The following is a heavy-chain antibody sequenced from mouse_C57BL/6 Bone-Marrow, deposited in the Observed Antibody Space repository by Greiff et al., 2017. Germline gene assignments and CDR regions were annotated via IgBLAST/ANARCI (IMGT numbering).Heavy chain of an antibody. V-gene: IGHV5-6*01. D-gene: IGHD1-1*01. CDR3: ARHDYGSSSYAMDY. J-gene: IGHJ4*01. Sequence: VQGVESGGDLVKPGGSLKLSCAASGFTFSSYGMSWVRQTPDKRLEWVATISSGGSYTYYPDSVKGRFTISRDNAKNTLYLQMSSLKSEDTAMYYCARHDYGSSSYAMDYWGQGTSVTVSS. CDR1: GFTFSSYG. CDR2: ISSGGSYT.